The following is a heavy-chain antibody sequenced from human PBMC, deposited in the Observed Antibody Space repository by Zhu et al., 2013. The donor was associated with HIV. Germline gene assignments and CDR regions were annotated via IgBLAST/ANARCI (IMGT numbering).Heavy chain of an antibody. CDR2: LDPRSGDT. CDR1: RYTFTAYF. V-gene: IGHV1-2*02. D-gene: IGHD4-4*01. CDR3: TREDRRLMTTLDY. Sequence: QVQMVQPGAEVKKSGASVNVSCKASRYTFTAYFIHWVRQAPGHGQGLEWMGWLDPRSGDTMYAQKFQGRVTMTRDTTIDTAYMEVSSLRSEDTAVYFCTREDRRLMTTLDYWGQGTLVTVSS. J-gene: IGHJ4*02.